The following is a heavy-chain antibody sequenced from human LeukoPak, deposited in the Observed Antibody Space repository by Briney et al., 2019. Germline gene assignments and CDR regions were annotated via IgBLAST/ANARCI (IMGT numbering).Heavy chain of an antibody. V-gene: IGHV3-23*01. D-gene: IGHD3-22*01. CDR1: GFTFSSYA. CDR3: AKAMGNYYDSSGYYRAFDI. J-gene: IGHJ3*02. Sequence: GSLRLSCAASGFTFSSYAMSWVRQAPGKGLEWVSAISGSGGSTYYADSVKGRFTISRDNSKNTLYLQMNSLRAEDTAVYYCAKAMGNYYDSSGYYRAFDIWGQGTMVTVSS. CDR2: ISGSGGST.